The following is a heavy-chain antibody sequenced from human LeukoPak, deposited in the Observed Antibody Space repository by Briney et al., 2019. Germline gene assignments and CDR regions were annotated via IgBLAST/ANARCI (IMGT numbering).Heavy chain of an antibody. D-gene: IGHD2-15*01. J-gene: IGHJ4*02. Sequence: PGGSLRLSCVASGFTFSSYWMSWVRQAPGKGLEWVANINKDGSEKYYLDSVKGRSTTSRDNAMDSLYLQMNSLRAEDTAVYYCARRYCSGGSCYSVDYWGQGTLVTVSS. V-gene: IGHV3-7*01. CDR1: GFTFSSYW. CDR2: INKDGSEK. CDR3: ARRYCSGGSCYSVDY.